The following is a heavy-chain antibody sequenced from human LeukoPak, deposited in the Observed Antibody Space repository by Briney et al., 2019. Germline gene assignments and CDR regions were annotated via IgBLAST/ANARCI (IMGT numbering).Heavy chain of an antibody. Sequence: PSETLSLTCTVSGGSISSSSYYWGWIRQPPGKGLEWIGGIYYSGSTYYNPSLKSRVTISVDTSKNQFSLKLSSVTAADTAVYYCANQGSSASEYWGQGTLVTVSS. D-gene: IGHD6-6*01. CDR1: GGSISSSSYY. V-gene: IGHV4-39*01. CDR2: IYYSGST. CDR3: ANQGSSASEY. J-gene: IGHJ4*02.